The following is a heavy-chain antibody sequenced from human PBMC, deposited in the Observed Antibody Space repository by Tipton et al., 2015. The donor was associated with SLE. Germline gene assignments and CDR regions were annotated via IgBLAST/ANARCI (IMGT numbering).Heavy chain of an antibody. V-gene: IGHV4-59*11. CDR3: ARDRGGWYNFDS. J-gene: IGHJ4*02. Sequence: TLSLTCTVSGASTSSQFWNWIRQPPGKPLEWIGNIYYSGSTKYNPSLTSRVTMSIDTSKNQFSLKLSSVTAADTAVYYCARDRGGWYNFDSWGQGTLVTVSS. CDR2: IYYSGST. D-gene: IGHD6-19*01. CDR1: GASTSSQF.